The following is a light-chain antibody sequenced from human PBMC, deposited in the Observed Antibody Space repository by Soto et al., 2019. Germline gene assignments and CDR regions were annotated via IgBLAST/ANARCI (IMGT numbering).Light chain of an antibody. CDR2: AAS. V-gene: IGKV1-27*01. J-gene: IGKJ3*01. CDR1: QGIYTY. Sequence: IEVTQDPSSLSSSVGDRFTITFRASQGIYTYLAWYQQKQGKVPILLIYAASTLQSGVPSRFSGSGSGTDFTLTISSLQPEGVAPYYCQKYNSAPFTFGPGTKVDIK. CDR3: QKYNSAPFT.